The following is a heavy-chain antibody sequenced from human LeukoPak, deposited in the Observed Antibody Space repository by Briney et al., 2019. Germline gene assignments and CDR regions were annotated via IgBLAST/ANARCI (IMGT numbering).Heavy chain of an antibody. Sequence: ASVKVSCKASRYTFTSYDINWVRQATGQGLEWMGWMNPNSGNTGYAQKFQGRVTMTRNTSISTAYMELSSLRSEDTAVYYCARGRNGYNRHDYWGQGTLVTVSS. J-gene: IGHJ4*02. V-gene: IGHV1-8*01. D-gene: IGHD5-24*01. CDR1: RYTFTSYD. CDR3: ARGRNGYNRHDY. CDR2: MNPNSGNT.